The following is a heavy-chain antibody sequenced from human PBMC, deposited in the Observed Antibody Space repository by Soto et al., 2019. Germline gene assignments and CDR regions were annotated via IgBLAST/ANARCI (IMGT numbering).Heavy chain of an antibody. Sequence: QMQLQESGPGLVKPSETLSLTCTVSGGPISGSTYYWGWLRQTPGKGLEWIGSVYSGGTTYYNPSLKSRVTRPVDTSKNQCSRKLSSVTAADTAVDYGSRRWPDRSTKELWSLWGQGTLVTVSS. D-gene: IGHD3-16*01. J-gene: IGHJ4*02. CDR2: VYSGGTT. V-gene: IGHV4-39*01. CDR1: GGPISGSTYY. CDR3: SRRWPDRSTKELWSL.